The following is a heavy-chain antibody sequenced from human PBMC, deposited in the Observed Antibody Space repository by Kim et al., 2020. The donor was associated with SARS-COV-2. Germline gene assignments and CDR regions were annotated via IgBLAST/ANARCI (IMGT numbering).Heavy chain of an antibody. V-gene: IGHV4-39*01. CDR3: ARLAAPHHIVVVPAALYYYYYGMDV. Sequence: SETLSLTCTVSGGSISSSSYYWGWIRQPPGKGLEWIGSIYYSGSTYYNPSLKSRVTISVDTSKNQFSLKLSSVTAADTAVYYCARLAAPHHIVVVPAALYYYYYGMDVWGQGTTVTVSS. D-gene: IGHD2-2*01. CDR2: IYYSGST. J-gene: IGHJ6*02. CDR1: GGSISSSSYY.